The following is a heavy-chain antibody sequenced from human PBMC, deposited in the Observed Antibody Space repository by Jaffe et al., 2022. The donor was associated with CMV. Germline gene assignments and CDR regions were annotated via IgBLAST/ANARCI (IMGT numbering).Heavy chain of an antibody. CDR2: INPSGGST. CDR1: AYTFSNYY. Sequence: QVQLVQSGAEVKKPGTSVKVSCTASAYTFSNYYIHWVRQAPGQGLEWMGIINPSGGSTGYAPNFQGRVTVTRDTSTSTVYMEMSSLRSDDTAVYSCARAPSGDYGGPEYYFDIWGQGTLVTVSS. V-gene: IGHV1-46*01. CDR3: ARAPSGDYGGPEYYFDI. D-gene: IGHD4-17*01. J-gene: IGHJ4*02.